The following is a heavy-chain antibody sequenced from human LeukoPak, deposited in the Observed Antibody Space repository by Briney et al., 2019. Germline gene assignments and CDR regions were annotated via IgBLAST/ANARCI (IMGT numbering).Heavy chain of an antibody. CDR1: GGTFTSYD. Sequence: ASVKVSCKASGGTFTSYDTNWVRQATGQGLEWMGWMNPNSGNTNYAQKLQGRVTMTTDTSTSTAYMELRSLRSDDTAVYYCARGSLYYDSSAANLWGQGTLVTVSS. V-gene: IGHV1-18*01. CDR3: ARGSLYYDSSAANL. CDR2: MNPNSGNT. J-gene: IGHJ5*02. D-gene: IGHD3-22*01.